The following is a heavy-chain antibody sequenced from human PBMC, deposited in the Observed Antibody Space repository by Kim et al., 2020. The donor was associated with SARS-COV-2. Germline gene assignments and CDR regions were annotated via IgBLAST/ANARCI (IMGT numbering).Heavy chain of an antibody. D-gene: IGHD1-26*01. J-gene: IGHJ4*02. V-gene: IGHV3-11*05. CDR3: ARDAYSGSYSDAY. Sequence: KYADYVKGRFTISRDDAKNSLFLQMNSLRVEDTALYYCARDAYSGSYSDAYWGQGTLVTVSS.